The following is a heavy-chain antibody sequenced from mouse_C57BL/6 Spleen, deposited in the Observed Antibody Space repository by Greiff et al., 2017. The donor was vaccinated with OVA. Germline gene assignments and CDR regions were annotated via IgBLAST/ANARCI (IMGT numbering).Heavy chain of an antibody. J-gene: IGHJ4*01. V-gene: IGHV5-17*01. CDR2: ISSGSSTI. CDR1: GFTFSDYG. CDR3: ARPGDSKSAMDY. D-gene: IGHD2-5*01. Sequence: EVQLVESGGGLVKPGGSLKLSCAASGFTFSDYGMHWVSQAPEKGLEWVAYISSGSSTIYYADTVKGRFTISRDNAKNTLFLQMTSLRSEDTAMYYCARPGDSKSAMDYWGQGTSVTVSS.